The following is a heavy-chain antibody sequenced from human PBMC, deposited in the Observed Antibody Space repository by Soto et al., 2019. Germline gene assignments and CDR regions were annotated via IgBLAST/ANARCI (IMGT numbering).Heavy chain of an antibody. D-gene: IGHD2-21*01. Sequence: QVQLQESGPGLVKPSQTLSLTCTVSGGSISGGTYYWSWIRQPPGQGLEWIGYIYFSGSTYYNPSLKSRVIISVDTSKKQFSLRLSSVTAADTAVYYCARGDWPTQMDVWGQGTTVTVSS. CDR1: GGSISGGTYY. V-gene: IGHV4-31*03. CDR2: IYFSGST. CDR3: ARGDWPTQMDV. J-gene: IGHJ6*02.